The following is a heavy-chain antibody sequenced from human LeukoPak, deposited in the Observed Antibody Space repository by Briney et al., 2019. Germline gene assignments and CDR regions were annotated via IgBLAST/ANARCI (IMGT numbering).Heavy chain of an antibody. CDR2: INAAGVNT. Sequence: QSGGSLRLSCAGSGFTFSGYAMSWVRQAPGKGLEWVSAINAAGVNTYYADSVRGRFTISRDNSKRTLYLQMNSLRAEDTALYYCAKKGGDSLKAFDIWGQGAMVTVSS. J-gene: IGHJ3*02. D-gene: IGHD2-21*02. CDR3: AKKGGDSLKAFDI. V-gene: IGHV3-23*01. CDR1: GFTFSGYA.